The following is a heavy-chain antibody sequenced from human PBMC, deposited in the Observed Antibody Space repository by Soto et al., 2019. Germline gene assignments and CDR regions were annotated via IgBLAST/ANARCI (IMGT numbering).Heavy chain of an antibody. J-gene: IGHJ3*02. CDR1: GYTFTSYG. D-gene: IGHD3-22*01. CDR3: ARDFASTMIVAGDAFDI. V-gene: IGHV1-18*01. CDR2: ISAYNGNT. Sequence: QVQLVQSGAEVKKPGASVKVSCKASGYTFTSYGISWVRQAPGQGLEWMGWISAYNGNTNYAQKLQGRVTMTTDTTTSTAYMELRSLRSDDTAVYYCARDFASTMIVAGDAFDIWGQGTMVTVSS.